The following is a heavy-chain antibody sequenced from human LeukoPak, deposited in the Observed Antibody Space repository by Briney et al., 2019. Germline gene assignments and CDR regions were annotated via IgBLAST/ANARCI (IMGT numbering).Heavy chain of an antibody. CDR3: ARGRPGPAGAGTYVF. V-gene: IGHV1-8*01. D-gene: IGHD6-19*01. CDR2: MNPNSGKT. J-gene: IGHJ4*02. Sequence: ASVKASCTASGYTFTTSDINWVRQATGQGLEWMGWMNPNSGKTGSAQKFQGRLTMTKNTSTSTAYMEVTGLKFEDTAIYYCARGRPGPAGAGTYVFWGREPLITVSS. CDR1: GYTFTTSD.